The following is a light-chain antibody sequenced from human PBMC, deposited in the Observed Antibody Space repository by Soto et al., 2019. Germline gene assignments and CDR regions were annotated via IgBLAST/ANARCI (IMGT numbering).Light chain of an antibody. J-gene: IGKJ2*03. CDR2: AAS. CDR3: QQSYSSPHS. V-gene: IGKV1-39*01. Sequence: DIQMTQSPSSLSASVGDRVTITCRASQSISSYLNWYQQKPGKAPKLLIYAASTLQSGVPSRFSGSVSGTDFTLTISSLQPEDSATYYCQQSYSSPHSFGQGTKLEIK. CDR1: QSISSY.